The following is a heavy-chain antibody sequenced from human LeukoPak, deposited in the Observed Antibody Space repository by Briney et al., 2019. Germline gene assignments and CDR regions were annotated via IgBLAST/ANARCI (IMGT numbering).Heavy chain of an antibody. CDR1: GFTFRSDA. V-gene: IGHV3-23*01. CDR2: ISGSGVST. D-gene: IGHD3-22*01. CDR3: AKIPSYYYDSSGYSSFDY. J-gene: IGHJ4*02. Sequence: GGSLRLSCAASGFTFRSDAMSWVRQAPGKGLGWVSAISGSGVSTYYADSVKGRFTISRDNTKHTLYLQMNSLRAEDTAVYYCAKIPSYYYDSSGYSSFDYWGQGTLVTVSS.